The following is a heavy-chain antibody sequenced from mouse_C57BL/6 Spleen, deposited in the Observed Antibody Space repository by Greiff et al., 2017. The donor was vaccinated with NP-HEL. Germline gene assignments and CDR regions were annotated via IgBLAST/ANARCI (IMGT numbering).Heavy chain of an antibody. CDR2: ISYDGSN. V-gene: IGHV3-6*01. D-gene: IGHD2-10*02. J-gene: IGHJ4*01. Sequence: EVKLMESGPGLVKPSQSLSLTCSVTGYSITSGYYWNWIRQFPGNKLEWMGYISYDGSNNYNPSLKNRISITRDTSKNQFFLKLNSVTTEDTATYYCARMYGSYAMDYWGQGTSVTVSS. CDR1: GYSITSGYY. CDR3: ARMYGSYAMDY.